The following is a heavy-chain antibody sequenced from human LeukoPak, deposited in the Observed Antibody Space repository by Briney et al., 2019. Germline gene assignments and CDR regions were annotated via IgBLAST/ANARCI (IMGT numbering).Heavy chain of an antibody. CDR3: AKLGLSDGWYLGAFDI. D-gene: IGHD6-19*01. V-gene: IGHV4-59*11. Sequence: SETLSLTCAVSGGFITGHYGTWIRQTPGMRLEWIGYTSYSRNTIYNSYSKGPATMSIDTSQNQLYLNLTSVAATDSSVYYCAKLGLSDGWYLGAFDIWGQGTTVIVSS. J-gene: IGHJ3*02. CDR2: TSYSRNT. CDR1: GGFITGHY.